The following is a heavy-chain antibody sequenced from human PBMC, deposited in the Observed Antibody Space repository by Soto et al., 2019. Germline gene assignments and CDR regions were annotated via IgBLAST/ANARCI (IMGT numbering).Heavy chain of an antibody. CDR3: ASGDAGDY. Sequence: DVQLVGSGEGVVRPGGSLGLSCAASGFTFENYVLSWVRKDPGKGLEWVSGIATNDGSTGYADSVGGRFTISRDNATNLLYLQLNSLRVEDAALYYSASGDAGDYWGLGNMFAVSS. D-gene: IGHD2-21*01. CDR2: IATNDGST. CDR1: GFTFENYV. V-gene: IGHV3-20*04. J-gene: IGHJ4*02.